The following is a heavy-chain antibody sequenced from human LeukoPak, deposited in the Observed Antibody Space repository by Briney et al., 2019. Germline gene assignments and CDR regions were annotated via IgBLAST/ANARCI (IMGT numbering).Heavy chain of an antibody. J-gene: IGHJ4*02. CDR2: IRSDGSST. V-gene: IGHV3-74*01. Sequence: PGGSLRLSCAASGFTFSSYWMHWVRQVPGKGLVWVSRIRSDGSSTNYADSVKGRFTISRDNARNTLYLQMNSLRVEDTAVYYCARDYLDSSGYYYYFDYWGQGTLVTVSS. D-gene: IGHD3-22*01. CDR3: ARDYLDSSGYYYYFDY. CDR1: GFTFSSYW.